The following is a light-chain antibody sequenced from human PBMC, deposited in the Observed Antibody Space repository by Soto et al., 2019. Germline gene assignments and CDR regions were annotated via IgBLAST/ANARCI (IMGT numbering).Light chain of an antibody. Sequence: EIVMTQSPATLSVSPGERATLSCRASQSVSSNLARYQQKPGQAPRLLIYGASTRATGIPARFSGSGSGTEFNLTISSLQAEDFAVYYCQQYNNWPTTFGQGTKVEIK. CDR1: QSVSSN. CDR3: QQYNNWPTT. J-gene: IGKJ1*01. CDR2: GAS. V-gene: IGKV3-15*01.